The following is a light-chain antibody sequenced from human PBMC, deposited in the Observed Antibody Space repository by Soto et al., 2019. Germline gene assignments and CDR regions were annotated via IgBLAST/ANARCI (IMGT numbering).Light chain of an antibody. Sequence: EIVMTQSPATLSVSPGERATLSCRASQSVSSNLAWYQQKPGQAPRLLIYGASTRATGIPARFSGSGSGTEFTLTISRLEPDDFAVYYCQQYGNSLTFGGGTRVEIK. J-gene: IGKJ4*01. V-gene: IGKV3-15*01. CDR2: GAS. CDR1: QSVSSN. CDR3: QQYGNSLT.